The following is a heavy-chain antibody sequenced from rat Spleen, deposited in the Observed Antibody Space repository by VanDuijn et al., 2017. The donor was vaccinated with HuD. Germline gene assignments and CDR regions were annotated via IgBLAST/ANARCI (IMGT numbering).Heavy chain of an antibody. CDR2: IWTGGGNT. CDR3: ARRHYGYTDYFDY. V-gene: IGHV5S13*01. CDR1: GFTFSDYN. Sequence: EVQLVESGGGLVQPGRSLRLSCAASGFTFSDYNMAWVRQPPGKGLEWMGVIWTGGGNTYYRDSVKGRFTISRDNAKNTQYLQMDSLRSEDTATYYCARRHYGYTDYFDYWGQGVMVTVSS. D-gene: IGHD1-9*01. J-gene: IGHJ2*01.